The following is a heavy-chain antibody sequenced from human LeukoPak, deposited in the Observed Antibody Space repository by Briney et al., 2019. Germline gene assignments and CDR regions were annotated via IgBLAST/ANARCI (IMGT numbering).Heavy chain of an antibody. CDR1: GFTFDDYG. J-gene: IGHJ4*02. V-gene: IGHV3-20*04. CDR2: INWNGGST. D-gene: IGHD6-19*01. Sequence: GGSLRLSCAASGFTFDDYGMSWVRQAPGKGLEWVSGINWNGGSTGYADSVKGRFTISRDNAKNSLYLQMNSLRAEDTAVYYCAKSLAQWLVPGGLDYWGQGTLVTVSS. CDR3: AKSLAQWLVPGGLDY.